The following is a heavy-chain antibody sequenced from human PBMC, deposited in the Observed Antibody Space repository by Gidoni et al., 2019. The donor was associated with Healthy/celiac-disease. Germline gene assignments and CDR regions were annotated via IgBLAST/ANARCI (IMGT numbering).Heavy chain of an antibody. CDR1: GFTFSSYA. D-gene: IGHD3-16*01. CDR2: ISGSGGST. J-gene: IGHJ4*02. CDR3: AKEGDDSARYRGLNFDY. V-gene: IGHV3-23*04. Sequence: EVQLVESGGGLVQPGGSLRLSCAASGFTFSSYAMSWVRQAPGKGLEWVSAISGSGGSTYYADSVKGRFTISRDNSKNTLYLQMNSLRAEDTAVYYCAKEGDDSARYRGLNFDYWGQGTLVTVSS.